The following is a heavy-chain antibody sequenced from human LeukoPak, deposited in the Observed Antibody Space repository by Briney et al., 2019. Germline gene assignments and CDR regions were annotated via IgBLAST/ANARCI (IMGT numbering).Heavy chain of an antibody. Sequence: SETLSLTCAVYGGSFSGYYWSWIRQPPGKGLEWIGEINHSGSTNYNPSLKSRVTISVDASKNQFSLKLSSVTAADTAVYYCARGEGSAAAAGFDYWGQGTLVTVSS. CDR2: INHSGST. D-gene: IGHD6-13*01. V-gene: IGHV4-34*01. CDR3: ARGEGSAAAAGFDY. J-gene: IGHJ4*02. CDR1: GGSFSGYY.